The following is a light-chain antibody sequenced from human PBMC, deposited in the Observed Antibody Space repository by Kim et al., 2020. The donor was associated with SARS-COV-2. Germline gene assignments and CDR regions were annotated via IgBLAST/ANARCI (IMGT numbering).Light chain of an antibody. J-gene: IGLJ3*02. CDR2: GKN. Sequence: SSELTQDPAVSVALGQTVRITCQGDSLRSYYASWYQQKPGQAPVLVIYGKNNRPSGIPDRFSGSSSGNTASLTSTGAQAEDEAGYYCNSRDSSGNHWVFGGGTQLTVL. V-gene: IGLV3-19*01. CDR3: NSRDSSGNHWV. CDR1: SLRSYY.